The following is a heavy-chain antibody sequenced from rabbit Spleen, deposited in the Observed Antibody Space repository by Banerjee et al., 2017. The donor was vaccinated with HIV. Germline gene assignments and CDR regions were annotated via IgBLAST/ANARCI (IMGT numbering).Heavy chain of an antibody. CDR2: IYAGSSNST. CDR1: RFSFSSSYW. J-gene: IGHJ4*01. CDR3: ARGTSSSGYYSGSLNL. D-gene: IGHD1-1*01. Sequence: EQLVESGGGLVQPEGSLTLTCTASRFSFSSSYWICWVRQAPGKGLEWIACIYAGSSNSTYYATWAKGRFTISKTSSTTVTLQMTSLTAADTATYFCARGTSSSGYYSGSLNLWGQGTLVTVS. V-gene: IGHV1S45*01.